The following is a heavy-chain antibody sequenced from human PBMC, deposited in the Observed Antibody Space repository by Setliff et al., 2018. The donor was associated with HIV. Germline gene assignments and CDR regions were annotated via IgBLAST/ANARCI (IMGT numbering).Heavy chain of an antibody. CDR3: AKAPGWLFLSHY. CDR2: IKQDGSEK. D-gene: IGHD3-22*01. V-gene: IGHV3-7*03. Sequence: PGGSLRLSCATSGFTFDSYSIIWVRQAPGKGLEWVANIKQDGSEKYYVDSVKGRFTISRDNSKNTLYLQMNSLRVEDTAIYYCAKAPGWLFLSHYWGQGTLVTVSS. J-gene: IGHJ4*02. CDR1: GFTFDSYS.